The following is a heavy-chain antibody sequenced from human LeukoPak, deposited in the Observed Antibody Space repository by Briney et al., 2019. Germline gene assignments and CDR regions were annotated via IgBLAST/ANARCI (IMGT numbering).Heavy chain of an antibody. CDR3: ARELASGD. CDR2: INTDGNST. J-gene: IGHJ4*02. V-gene: IGHV3-74*01. Sequence: PGGSLRLSCAASGFTFSTYWMHWVRQAPGKGLVWVSQINTDGNSTTYADSVRGRFTVSRDNAKNTLYLQMSSLRAEDTAVYYCARELASGDWGQGTLVTVSS. D-gene: IGHD6-13*01. CDR1: GFTFSTYW.